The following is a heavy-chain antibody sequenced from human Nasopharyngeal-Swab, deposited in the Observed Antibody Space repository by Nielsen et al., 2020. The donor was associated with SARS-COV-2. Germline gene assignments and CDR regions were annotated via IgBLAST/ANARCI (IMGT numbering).Heavy chain of an antibody. V-gene: IGHV3-48*04. CDR2: ISSSSSTI. CDR3: ARDPLNYYDSSGYYYVIPGAFDI. Sequence: GESLKISCAASGFTFSSYSMNWVRQAPGKGLEWVSYISSSSSTIYYADSVKGRFTISRDNAKNSLYLQMNSLRAEDTAVYYCARDPLNYYDSSGYYYVIPGAFDIWGQGTMVTVSS. J-gene: IGHJ3*02. CDR1: GFTFSSYS. D-gene: IGHD3-22*01.